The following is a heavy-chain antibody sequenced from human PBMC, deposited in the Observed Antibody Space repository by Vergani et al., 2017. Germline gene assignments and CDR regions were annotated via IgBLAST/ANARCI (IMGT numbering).Heavy chain of an antibody. D-gene: IGHD3-10*01. Sequence: QVQLVQSGAEVKKPGSSVKLSCKASGGTFSSYAISWVRQAPGQGLEWMGRIIPIFGTANYAKKFQGRVTITADESTSTAYMELSSLRSEDTAVYYCASLYGSGKRWNAFDIWGQGTMVTVSS. CDR2: IIPIFGTA. CDR3: ASLYGSGKRWNAFDI. J-gene: IGHJ3*02. V-gene: IGHV1-69*13. CDR1: GGTFSSYA.